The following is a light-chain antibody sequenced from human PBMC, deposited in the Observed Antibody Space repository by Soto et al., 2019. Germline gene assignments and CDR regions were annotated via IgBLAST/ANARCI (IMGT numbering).Light chain of an antibody. CDR2: EVS. J-gene: IGLJ3*02. CDR3: SSYTSSSTWV. Sequence: QSVLTQPASVSGSPGQSITISCTGTSSDVGGYNYVSWYQQHPGKAPKLMIYEVSNRPSGVSNRFSGSKSGNMASLTISGLQAEDEADYYCSSYTSSSTWVFGGGTKLTVI. V-gene: IGLV2-14*01. CDR1: SSDVGGYNY.